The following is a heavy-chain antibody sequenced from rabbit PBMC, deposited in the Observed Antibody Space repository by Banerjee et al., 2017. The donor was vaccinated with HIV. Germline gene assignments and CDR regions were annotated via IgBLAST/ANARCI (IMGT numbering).Heavy chain of an antibody. CDR3: VRDLFNDYVAL. V-gene: IGHV1S40*01. J-gene: IGHJ4*01. D-gene: IGHD6-1*01. CDR2: IYTDDGGT. Sequence: QQLVESGGGLVKPGASLTLTCKASGFSFSSDYDMCWVRQAPGKGLEWIGCIYTDDGGTYYASWAKGRFTISKTSSTTVTLQLTSLTAADTATYFCVRDLFNDYVALWGPGTLVTVS. CDR1: GFSFSSDYD.